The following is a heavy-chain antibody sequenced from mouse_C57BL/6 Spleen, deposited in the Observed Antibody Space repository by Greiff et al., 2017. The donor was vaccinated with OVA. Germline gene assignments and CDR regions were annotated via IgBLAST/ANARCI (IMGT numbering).Heavy chain of an antibody. CDR3: THYSRGFAY. J-gene: IGHJ3*01. CDR1: GYTFTSYW. V-gene: IGHV1-50*01. CDR2: IYPSDSYT. D-gene: IGHD1-1*01. Sequence: QVQLQQPGAELVKPGASVKLSCKASGYTFTSYWMQWAKQRPGQGLEWIGEIYPSDSYTNYNQKFKGKATLTVDTSSSTAYMQLSSVTSEDSAVYYCTHYSRGFAYWGQGTLVTVSA.